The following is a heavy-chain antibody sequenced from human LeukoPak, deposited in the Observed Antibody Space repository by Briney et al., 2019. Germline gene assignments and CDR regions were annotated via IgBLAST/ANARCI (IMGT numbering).Heavy chain of an antibody. CDR2: ISSSSSTI. J-gene: IGHJ4*02. CDR1: GFTFNSYV. V-gene: IGHV3-48*04. CDR3: ARDDYGDLFDY. Sequence: GGSLRLSCAASGFTFNSYVMSWVRQAPGKGLEWVSYISSSSSTIYYADSVKGRFTISRDNAKNSLYLQMNSLRAEDTAVYYCARDDYGDLFDYWGQGTLVTVSS. D-gene: IGHD4-17*01.